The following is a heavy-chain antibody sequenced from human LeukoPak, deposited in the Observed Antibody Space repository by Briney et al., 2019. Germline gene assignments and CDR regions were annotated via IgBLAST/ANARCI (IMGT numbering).Heavy chain of an antibody. J-gene: IGHJ4*02. Sequence: SQTLSLTCTVSGGSISSGGYYWSWIRQPPGKGLEWIGYIYHSGSTYYNPSLKSRVTISVDRSKNQFSLKLSSVTAADTAVYYCASTPPDIVVVPAACFGYWGQGTLVTVSS. V-gene: IGHV4-30-2*01. D-gene: IGHD2-2*01. CDR2: IYHSGST. CDR1: GGSISSGGYY. CDR3: ASTPPDIVVVPAACFGY.